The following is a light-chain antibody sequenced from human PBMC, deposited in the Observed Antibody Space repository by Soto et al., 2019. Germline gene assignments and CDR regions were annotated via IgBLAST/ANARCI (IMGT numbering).Light chain of an antibody. CDR3: QQSYRTPYT. CDR2: AAS. CDR1: QSNSSY. V-gene: IGKV1-39*01. J-gene: IGKJ2*01. Sequence: DILMIQSPSSLSAAVGDRVTITCRASQSNSSYLNWYQQKPGKAPKLLIYAASSLQSGVPSRFSGSGSGTDITLTISSLQPEDFATYYCQQSYRTPYTFGQGTKLEIK.